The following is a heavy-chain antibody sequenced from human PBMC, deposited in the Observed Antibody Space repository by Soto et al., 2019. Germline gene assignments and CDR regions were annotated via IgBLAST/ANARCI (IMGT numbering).Heavy chain of an antibody. Sequence: PSETLSLTCTVSGDSMNWNNFYCAWIRQPPGKGLEWIGNIYYTGSSYFNPSLTGRVTMSVDMSKNQVSLKVKSVTAADTAVYFCALSGLAERRASDWFDPWGQGTLVTGSS. CDR2: IYYTGSS. V-gene: IGHV4-39*01. CDR3: ALSGLAERRASDWFDP. D-gene: IGHD1-1*01. CDR1: GDSMNWNNFY. J-gene: IGHJ5*02.